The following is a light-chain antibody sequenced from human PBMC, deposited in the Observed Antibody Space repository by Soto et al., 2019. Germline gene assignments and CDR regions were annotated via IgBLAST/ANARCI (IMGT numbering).Light chain of an antibody. CDR2: GTS. CDR1: QSVSSSY. V-gene: IGKV3-20*01. J-gene: IGKJ1*01. Sequence: EIGLTQSPGTLSLSPGERATLSCRASQSVSSSYLAWYQQKPGQAPRLLIYGTSSRATAIPDRFSGSGSGTDFTLTISRLEPEDFAVYYCQQYGSSSWTFGQGTRWIS. CDR3: QQYGSSSWT.